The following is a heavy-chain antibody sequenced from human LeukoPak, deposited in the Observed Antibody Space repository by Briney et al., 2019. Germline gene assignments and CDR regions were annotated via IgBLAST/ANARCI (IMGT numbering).Heavy chain of an antibody. CDR3: ARLTVRGYYESSGYPSDAFDI. V-gene: IGHV5-51*01. Sequence: GESLKISCKGSGYSFTSYWIGWVRQMPGKGLEWMGIIYPGDSDTRYGPSFQGQVTISADKSISTAYLQWSSLKASDTAMYYCARLTVRGYYESSGYPSDAFDIWGQGTMVTVSS. D-gene: IGHD3-22*01. CDR2: IYPGDSDT. CDR1: GYSFTSYW. J-gene: IGHJ3*02.